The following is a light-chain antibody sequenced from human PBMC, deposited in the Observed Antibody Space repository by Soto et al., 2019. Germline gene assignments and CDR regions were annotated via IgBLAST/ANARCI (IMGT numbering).Light chain of an antibody. J-gene: IGKJ4*01. CDR2: LGS. CDR1: QSLLHSNGYNY. Sequence: DFVMTQSPLSLPVTPGEAASISCRSSQSLLHSNGYNYLDWYLQRPGQSPQLLIYLGSNRAPGVPDRFRGSGSGTDFTLKISRVEAEDVGVYYCMQALQSPLTFGGGTKVEIK. CDR3: MQALQSPLT. V-gene: IGKV2-28*01.